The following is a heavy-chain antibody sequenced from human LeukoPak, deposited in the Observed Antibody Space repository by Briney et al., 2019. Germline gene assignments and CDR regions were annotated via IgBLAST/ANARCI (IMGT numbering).Heavy chain of an antibody. V-gene: IGHV3-23*01. CDR1: GFTFSSYA. Sequence: GSLRLSYAASGFTFSSYAMSWVRQAPGKGLEWVSAISGSGGSTYYADSVKGRFTISRDNSKNTLYLQMNSLRAEDTAVYYCAKDPYSRGWSNWFDPWGQGTLVTVSS. CDR3: AKDPYSRGWSNWFDP. CDR2: ISGSGGST. J-gene: IGHJ5*02. D-gene: IGHD6-19*01.